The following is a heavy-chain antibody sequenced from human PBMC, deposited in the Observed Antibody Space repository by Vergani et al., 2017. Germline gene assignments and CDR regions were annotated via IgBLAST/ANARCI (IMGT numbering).Heavy chain of an antibody. V-gene: IGHV4-39*01. J-gene: IGHJ3*02. Sequence: QLQLQESGPGLVKPSETLSLTCTVSGGSISSSSYYWGWIRQPPGKGLEWIGSIYYSGSTYYNPSLKSRVTIPVDTSKNQFSLKLSSVTAADTAVYYCARTWLDAFDIWGQGTMVTVSS. CDR2: IYYSGST. CDR3: ARTWLDAFDI. D-gene: IGHD5-12*01. CDR1: GGSISSSSYY.